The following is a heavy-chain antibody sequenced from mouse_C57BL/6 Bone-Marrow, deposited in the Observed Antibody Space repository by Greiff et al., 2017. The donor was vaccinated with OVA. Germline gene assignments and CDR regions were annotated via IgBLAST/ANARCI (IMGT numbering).Heavy chain of an antibody. Sequence: EVMLVESGGGLVKPGGSLKLSCAASGFTFSDYGMHWVRQAPEKGLEWVAYISSGSSTIYYADTVKGRFTISIDNAKNTLFLQMTSLRSEDTAMYYCARSDYDYFDYWGQGTTLTVSS. CDR3: ARSDYDYFDY. D-gene: IGHD2-4*01. J-gene: IGHJ2*01. CDR2: ISSGSSTI. V-gene: IGHV5-17*01. CDR1: GFTFSDYG.